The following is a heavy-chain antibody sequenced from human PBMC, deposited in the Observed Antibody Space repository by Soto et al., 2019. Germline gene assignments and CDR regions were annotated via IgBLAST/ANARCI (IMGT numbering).Heavy chain of an antibody. V-gene: IGHV3-21*01. CDR3: ARDLPRSPGFIAAPSVDY. Sequence: GGSLRLSCAASGFTFSSYSMNWVRQAPGKGLEWVSSISSSSSYIYYADSVKGRFTISRDNAKNSLYLQMNSLRAEDTAVYYCARDLPRSPGFIAAPSVDYWGQGTLVTVSS. CDR1: GFTFSSYS. CDR2: ISSSSSYI. D-gene: IGHD6-13*01. J-gene: IGHJ4*02.